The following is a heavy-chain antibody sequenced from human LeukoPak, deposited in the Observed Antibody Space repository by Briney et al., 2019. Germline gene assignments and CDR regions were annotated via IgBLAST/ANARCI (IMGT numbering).Heavy chain of an antibody. V-gene: IGHV4-4*07. Sequence: SETLSLTCTVSGGSISSYYWSWIRQPAGKGLEWIGRIYTSGSTNYNPSLKSRVTMSVDTSKNQFSPKLGSVTAADTAVYYCARDGEGSPSFDYWGQGTLVTVSS. CDR3: ARDGEGSPSFDY. CDR2: IYTSGST. J-gene: IGHJ4*02. D-gene: IGHD6-6*01. CDR1: GGSISSYY.